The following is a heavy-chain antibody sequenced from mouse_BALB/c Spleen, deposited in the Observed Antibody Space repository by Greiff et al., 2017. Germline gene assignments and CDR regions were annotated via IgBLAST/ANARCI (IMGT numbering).Heavy chain of an antibody. CDR2: ISSGSSTI. V-gene: IGHV5-17*02. CDR1: GFTFSSFG. J-gene: IGHJ1*01. CDR3: ASRYFDV. Sequence: EVQRVESGGGLVQPGGSRKLSCAASGFTFSSFGMHWVRQAPEKGLEWVAYISSGSSTIYYADTVKGRFTISRDNPKNTLFLQMTSLRSEDTAMYYCASRYFDVWGAGTTVTVSS.